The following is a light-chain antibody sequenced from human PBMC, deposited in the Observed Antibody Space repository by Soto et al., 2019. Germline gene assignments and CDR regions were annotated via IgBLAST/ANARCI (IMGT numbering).Light chain of an antibody. CDR2: DVS. CDR1: SSDVGGYNY. Sequence: QSALTQPASVSGSPGQSITISCTGTSSDVGGYNYVSWYQQHPGKAPKLMIYDVSNRSSGVSNRFSGSKSGNTASLTISGLKAEDEAYYYCSSYTSSRTYVVFGGGTKLTVL. V-gene: IGLV2-14*01. J-gene: IGLJ2*01. CDR3: SSYTSSRTYVV.